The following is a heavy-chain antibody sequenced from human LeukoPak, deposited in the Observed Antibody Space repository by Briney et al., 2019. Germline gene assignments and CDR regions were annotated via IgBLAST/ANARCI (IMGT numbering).Heavy chain of an antibody. Sequence: GGSLRLSCAASGFTFDDYAMHWVRQAPGKGLEWVSGINWNGGSTGYADSVKGRFTISRDNAKNSLYLQMNSLRAEDTALYYCARLGSGYYYYYMDVWGKGTTVTVSS. CDR3: ARLGSGYYYYYMDV. CDR1: GFTFDDYA. J-gene: IGHJ6*03. CDR2: INWNGGST. V-gene: IGHV3-20*04.